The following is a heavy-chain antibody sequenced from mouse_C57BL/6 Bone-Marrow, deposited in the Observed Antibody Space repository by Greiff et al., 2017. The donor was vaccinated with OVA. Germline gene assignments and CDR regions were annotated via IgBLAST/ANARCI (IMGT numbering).Heavy chain of an antibody. D-gene: IGHD1-1*01. J-gene: IGHJ2*01. CDR1: GYTFTSYW. Sequence: QVQLQQSGTELVKPGASVKLSCKASGYTFTSYWMHWVKQRPGQGLEWIGNINPSNGGTNYNEKFKSKATLTVDKSSSTAYMQLSSLTSEDSAVYYCARGGGTRSSPLSFDYWGQGTTLTVSS. V-gene: IGHV1-53*01. CDR2: INPSNGGT. CDR3: ARGGGTRSSPLSFDY.